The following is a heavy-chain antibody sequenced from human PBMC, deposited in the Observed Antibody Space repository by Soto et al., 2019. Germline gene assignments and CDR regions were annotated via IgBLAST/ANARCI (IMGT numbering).Heavy chain of an antibody. CDR3: ATVTPPGITMVRGVIPDY. CDR2: ISGSGGST. D-gene: IGHD3-10*01. CDR1: GFTFSSYA. Sequence: GGSLRLSCAASGFTFSSYAMSWVRQAPGKGLEWVSAISGSGGSTYYADSVKGRFTISRDNSKNTLYLQMNSLRAEDTAVYYCATVTPPGITMVRGVIPDYWGQGTLVTVSS. J-gene: IGHJ4*02. V-gene: IGHV3-23*01.